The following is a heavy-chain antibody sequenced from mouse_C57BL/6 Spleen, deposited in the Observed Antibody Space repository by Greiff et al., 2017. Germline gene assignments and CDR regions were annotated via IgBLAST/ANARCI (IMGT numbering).Heavy chain of an antibody. Sequence: EVMLVESGGDLVKPGGSLKLSCAASGFTFSSYGMSWVRQTPDKRLEWVATISSGGSYIYYPDSVKGRFTISRDNAKNTLYLQMSSLKSEDTAMYYGARRGGYDLVPFDYWGQGTTLTVSS. V-gene: IGHV5-6*02. J-gene: IGHJ2*01. CDR2: ISSGGSYI. CDR1: GFTFSSYG. D-gene: IGHD2-3*01. CDR3: ARRGGYDLVPFDY.